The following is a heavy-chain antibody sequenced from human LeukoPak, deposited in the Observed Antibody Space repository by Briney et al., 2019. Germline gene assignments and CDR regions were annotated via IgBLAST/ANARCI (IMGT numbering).Heavy chain of an antibody. CDR1: GYTFTSYD. Sequence: GASVKVSCKASGYTFTSYDINWVRQATGQGLEWMGWMNPNSGNTGYAQKFQGRVTMTRDMSTSTVYMELSSLRSEDTAVYYCARTGAHVLRFLEWSRNAFDIWGQGTMVTVSS. J-gene: IGHJ3*02. CDR2: MNPNSGNT. CDR3: ARTGAHVLRFLEWSRNAFDI. V-gene: IGHV1-8*01. D-gene: IGHD3-3*01.